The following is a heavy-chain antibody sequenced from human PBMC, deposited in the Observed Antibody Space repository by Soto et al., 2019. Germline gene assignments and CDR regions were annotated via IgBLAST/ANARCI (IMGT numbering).Heavy chain of an antibody. CDR3: ARDAAHYDTSGYYSVRGVDHFSHYYGMDV. CDR2: ISGYNTNR. V-gene: IGHV1-18*01. CDR1: GYTFTGYG. J-gene: IGHJ6*02. Sequence: QVQLVQSGAEVKKPGASVKVSCEASGYTFTGYGISWVRQAPGQGLEWMGWISGYNTNRNYAQKFQGRVTMTTETATSTAYMELRSLRFDDTAVYYCARDAAHYDTSGYYSVRGVDHFSHYYGMDVWGQGTTVTVSS. D-gene: IGHD3-22*01.